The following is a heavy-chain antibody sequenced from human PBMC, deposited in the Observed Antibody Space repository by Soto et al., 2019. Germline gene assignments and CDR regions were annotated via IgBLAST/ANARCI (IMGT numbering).Heavy chain of an antibody. J-gene: IGHJ4*02. D-gene: IGHD2-8*01. V-gene: IGHV1-18*04. CDR3: ARDNGDSVASLVDH. CDR2: ISAYNGNT. Sequence: QVHLAQSGPEVTKPGASVKVSCKSSGYAYTNFGLSWVRQAPGQGLEWVGWISAYNGNTHYAQKFQGRATLTIDTSTTTGYMEVRSLRSDDTATDYGARDNGDSVASLVDHWGQGTLVTVSS. CDR1: GYAYTNFG.